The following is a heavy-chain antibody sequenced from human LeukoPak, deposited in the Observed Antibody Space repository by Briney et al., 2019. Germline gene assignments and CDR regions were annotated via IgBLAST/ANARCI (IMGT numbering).Heavy chain of an antibody. Sequence: QSGGSLRLSCAPSGFTFSSYAMSWARQPPGKGLEWVSAISGSGGSTYYADSVKGRFTISRDNSKNTLYLQMNSLRAEDTAVYYCARDGDDSSGYYGDYWGQGTLVTVSS. CDR3: ARDGDDSSGYYGDY. D-gene: IGHD3-22*01. V-gene: IGHV3-23*01. CDR1: GFTFSSYA. CDR2: ISGSGGST. J-gene: IGHJ4*02.